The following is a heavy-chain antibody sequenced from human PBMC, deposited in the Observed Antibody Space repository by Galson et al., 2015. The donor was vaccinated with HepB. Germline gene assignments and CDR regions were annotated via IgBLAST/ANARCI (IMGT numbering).Heavy chain of an antibody. J-gene: IGHJ6*02. CDR1: GYTFTNYY. Sequence: SVKVSCKVSGYTFTNYYMHWVRQAPGPGLEWMGIINLDGGATNYAQQFQGRVTMTRDTSTSTAYMELSSLRSEDTAVYYCARGEKNYYYALDVWGQGTTVTVSS. CDR3: ARGEKNYYYALDV. V-gene: IGHV1-46*01. CDR2: INLDGGAT.